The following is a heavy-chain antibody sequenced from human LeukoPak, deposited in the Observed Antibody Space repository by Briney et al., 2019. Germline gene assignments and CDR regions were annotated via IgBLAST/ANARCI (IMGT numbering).Heavy chain of an antibody. Sequence: SETLTLTCTVSGGSISSSSYYWGWIRQPPGKGLEWIGSIYYSGSTYYNPSLKSRVTISVDTSKNQFSLKLSSVTAADTAVYYCATHLRFLEWSFDYWGQGTLVTVSS. CDR1: GGSISSSSYY. D-gene: IGHD3-3*01. V-gene: IGHV4-39*01. CDR3: ATHLRFLEWSFDY. CDR2: IYYSGST. J-gene: IGHJ4*02.